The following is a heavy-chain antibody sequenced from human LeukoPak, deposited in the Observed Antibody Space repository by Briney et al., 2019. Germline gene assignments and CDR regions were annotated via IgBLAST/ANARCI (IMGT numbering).Heavy chain of an antibody. V-gene: IGHV4-4*07. Sequence: SETLSLTCTVSGGSISSYYWSWIRQPPGKGLEWIGRIYPSGTTNYNPSLKSRVTISVDTSKNQFSLKLSSVTAADTAVYYCARVPAMVAGYYYYYYMDVWGKGTTVTVSS. D-gene: IGHD5-18*01. CDR2: IYPSGTT. J-gene: IGHJ6*03. CDR3: ARVPAMVAGYYYYYYMDV. CDR1: GGSISSYY.